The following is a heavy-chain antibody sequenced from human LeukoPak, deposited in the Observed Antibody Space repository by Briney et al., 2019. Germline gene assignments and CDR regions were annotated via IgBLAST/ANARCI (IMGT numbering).Heavy chain of an antibody. Sequence: GGSLRLSCAASGFTFGGYTMNWVRQAPGKGLEWVSSISSRSSDIYYADSVKGRFTIFRDNAKNSLYLQMNSLRAEDTAVYLCARALYYDILTGYQSHSYYFDYWGQGTLVTVSS. D-gene: IGHD3-9*01. CDR1: GFTFGGYT. CDR2: ISSRSSDI. V-gene: IGHV3-21*01. J-gene: IGHJ4*02. CDR3: ARALYYDILTGYQSHSYYFDY.